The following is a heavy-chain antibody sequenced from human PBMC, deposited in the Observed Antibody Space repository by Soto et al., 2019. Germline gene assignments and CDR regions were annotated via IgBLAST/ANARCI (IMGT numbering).Heavy chain of an antibody. Sequence: EVQLLESGGGLVQPGGSLRLSCAASGFTFSNYAMSWVRQAPGRGLELVSAISGSGGTTYYGDSVRGRFTVSRDNSRDTLYLQMNSLRADDTALYYCAMNCGGDCYTNFDYWGKGTLVTVSS. CDR3: AMNCGGDCYTNFDY. D-gene: IGHD2-21*02. V-gene: IGHV3-23*01. CDR1: GFTFSNYA. CDR2: ISGSGGTT. J-gene: IGHJ4*02.